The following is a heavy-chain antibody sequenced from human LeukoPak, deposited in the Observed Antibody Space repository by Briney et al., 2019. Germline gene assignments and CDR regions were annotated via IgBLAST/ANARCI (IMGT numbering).Heavy chain of an antibody. V-gene: IGHV4-39*01. CDR2: INYGGTT. CDR3: ARYVVFGSGRYYFDY. J-gene: IGHJ4*02. Sequence: SETLSLTCTVSGGSISSSNYYWSWIRQPPGKELEWIASINYGGTTYYNPSLKSRVTISVDTSKNQFSLRLSSVTAADTAVYFCARYVVFGSGRYYFDYWGQGSLVTVSS. CDR1: GGSISSSNYY. D-gene: IGHD3-10*01.